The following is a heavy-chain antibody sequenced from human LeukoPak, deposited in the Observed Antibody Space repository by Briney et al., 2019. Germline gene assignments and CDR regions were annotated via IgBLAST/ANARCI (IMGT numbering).Heavy chain of an antibody. D-gene: IGHD6-13*01. CDR1: GFTLSSYA. J-gene: IGHJ4*02. V-gene: IGHV3-30-3*01. CDR2: ISYDGSNK. Sequence: GGSLRLSCAASGFTLSSYAMHWVRQAPGKGLEWVAVISYDGSNKYYADSVKGRFTISRDNSKNTLYLQMNSLRAEDTAVYYCASPALVFRHSFDYGAREPWSPSPQ. CDR3: ASPALVFRHSFD.